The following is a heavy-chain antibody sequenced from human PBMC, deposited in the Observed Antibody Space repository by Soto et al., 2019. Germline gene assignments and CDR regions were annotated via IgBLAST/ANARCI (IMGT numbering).Heavy chain of an antibody. D-gene: IGHD6-13*01. CDR3: ARDLAAGDH. J-gene: IGHJ4*02. Sequence: QVQLVQSGAEVKKPGASVKLSCRTSGYTFTHYYIHWVRQAPGQGLEWLGIINPASGSTNYAQDFQVRVTLTMDTSTTTLYMDLSGLRAEDTAIFYCARDLAAGDHWGQGTLVTVSS. V-gene: IGHV1-46*01. CDR1: GYTFTHYY. CDR2: INPASGST.